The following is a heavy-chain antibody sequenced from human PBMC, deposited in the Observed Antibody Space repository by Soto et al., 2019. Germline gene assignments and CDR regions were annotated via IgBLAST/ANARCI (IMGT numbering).Heavy chain of an antibody. CDR2: ISYDGSNK. Sequence: QVQLVESGGGVVQPGRSLRLSCAASGFTFSSYGMHWVRQAPGKGLEWVAVISYDGSNKYYADSVKGRFTISRDNSKNTLYMQMNSLRAEDTAVYYCATADGGRDYWGQGNLVTVSS. V-gene: IGHV3-30*03. CDR3: ATADGGRDY. CDR1: GFTFSSYG. J-gene: IGHJ4*02. D-gene: IGHD3-10*01.